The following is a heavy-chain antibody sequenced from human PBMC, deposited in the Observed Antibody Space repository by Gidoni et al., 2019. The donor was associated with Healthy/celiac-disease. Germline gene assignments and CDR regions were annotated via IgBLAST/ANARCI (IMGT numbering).Heavy chain of an antibody. CDR3: ARALIVGAFLADY. Sequence: QVQLVQSGAEVKKPGASVKVSCKASGYTFTGYYMHWVRQAPGQGLEWMGWINPNSGGTSYAQKFQGSVTMTRDTSISTAYMELSRLRSDDTAVYYCARALIVGAFLADYWGQGTLVTVSS. D-gene: IGHD1-26*01. CDR1: GYTFTGYY. V-gene: IGHV1-2*02. CDR2: INPNSGGT. J-gene: IGHJ4*02.